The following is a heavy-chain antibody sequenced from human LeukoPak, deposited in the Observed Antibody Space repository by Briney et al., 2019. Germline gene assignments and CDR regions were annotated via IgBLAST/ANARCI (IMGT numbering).Heavy chain of an antibody. Sequence: GGSLRLSCAASGFTFSDYYMSWIRQAPGKGLEWVSYISSSGSTIYYADSVKGRFTISRDNAKNSLYLQMNSLRAEDTAVYYCGRDALVGYFSYYYMDVWGKGTTVTVSS. J-gene: IGHJ6*03. D-gene: IGHD2-15*01. CDR3: GRDALVGYFSYYYMDV. V-gene: IGHV3-11*01. CDR1: GFTFSDYY. CDR2: ISSSGSTI.